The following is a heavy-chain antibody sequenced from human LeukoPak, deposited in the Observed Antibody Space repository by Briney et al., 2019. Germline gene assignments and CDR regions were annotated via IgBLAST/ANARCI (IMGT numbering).Heavy chain of an antibody. D-gene: IGHD2-15*01. V-gene: IGHV3-30*02. CDR3: ANGDCRGGRCSSGAH. J-gene: IGHJ4*02. CDR1: GFTFRSYG. CDR2: TRDDASKT. Sequence: PGGSLTLSCTVSGFTFRSYGMHWVRQAPGKGLEWVAYTRDDASKTWYGGSVKGRFTISRDNSKNTLYLHMNSVRGEDMAMYYCANGDCRGGRCSSGAHWGQGTLVTVSS.